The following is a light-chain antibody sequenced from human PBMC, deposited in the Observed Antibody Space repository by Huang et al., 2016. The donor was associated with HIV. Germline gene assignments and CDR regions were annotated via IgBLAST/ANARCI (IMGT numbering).Light chain of an antibody. CDR3: QQYGRSPNT. V-gene: IGKV3-20*01. J-gene: IGKJ2*01. CDR2: GAS. Sequence: EIVLTQSPGTLSLSPGERATLSCRASQSVSSSYLAWYQQKPGQAPRLLSYGASSRATGIPDRFSGSGSGTDFTLTISRLEPEDFVVYYCQQYGRSPNTFGQGTKLEIK. CDR1: QSVSSSY.